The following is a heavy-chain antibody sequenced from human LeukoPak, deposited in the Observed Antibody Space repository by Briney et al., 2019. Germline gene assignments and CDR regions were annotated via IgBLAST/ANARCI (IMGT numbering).Heavy chain of an antibody. D-gene: IGHD2-2*01. CDR2: ISAYNGNT. J-gene: IGHJ4*02. CDR3: ARYQWAGYFDY. CDR1: GYTFTGYY. Sequence: ASVNVSCKASGYTFTGYYMHWVRQAPGQGLEWMGWISAYNGNTNYAQKLQGRVTMTTDTSTSTTYMELRSLRSDDTAVYYCARYQWAGYFDYWGQGTLVTVSS. V-gene: IGHV1-18*04.